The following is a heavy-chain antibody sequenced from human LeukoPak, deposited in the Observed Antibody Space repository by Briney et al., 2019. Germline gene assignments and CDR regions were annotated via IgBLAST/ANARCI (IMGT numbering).Heavy chain of an antibody. D-gene: IGHD4-11*01. Sequence: APVKVSCKVSGYTLTELSMHWVRQAPGKGLEWMGGFDPEDGETIYAQKFQGRVTMTEDTSTDTAYMELSSLRSEDTAVYYCATGWAPTVTESGSDYWGQGTLVTVSS. CDR2: FDPEDGET. J-gene: IGHJ4*02. V-gene: IGHV1-24*01. CDR1: GYTLTELS. CDR3: ATGWAPTVTESGSDY.